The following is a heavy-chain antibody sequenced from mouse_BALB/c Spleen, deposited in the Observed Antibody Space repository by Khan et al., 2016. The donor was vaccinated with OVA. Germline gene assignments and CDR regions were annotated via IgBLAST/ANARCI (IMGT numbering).Heavy chain of an antibody. CDR2: ISSDGDYT. J-gene: IGHJ3*01. D-gene: IGHD1-3*01. Sequence: EVELVESGGDLVKSGGSLKLSCAASGFTFSPYSMSWVRQTPDKRLVWVATISSDGDYTYYPDSVKGRFYISRDNAKNTLYLQMSTLKSDDTAMYYCATPITGSFAYWGQGTMVTVSA. CDR1: GFTFSPYS. V-gene: IGHV5-6*01. CDR3: ATPITGSFAY.